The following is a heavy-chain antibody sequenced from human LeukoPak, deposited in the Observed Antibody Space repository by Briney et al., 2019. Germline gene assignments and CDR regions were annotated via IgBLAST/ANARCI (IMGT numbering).Heavy chain of an antibody. J-gene: IGHJ6*03. CDR3: ARLLRSSPKNPYYMDV. D-gene: IGHD3-10*01. V-gene: IGHV3-23*01. CDR2: ISGSGGST. CDR1: GFTVSSNY. Sequence: GGSLRLSCAASGFTVSSNYMSWVRPAPGKGLEWVSAISGSGGSTYYADSVKGRFTISRDNSKNTLYLQMNSLRAEDTAVYYCARLLRSSPKNPYYMDVWGKGTTVTVSS.